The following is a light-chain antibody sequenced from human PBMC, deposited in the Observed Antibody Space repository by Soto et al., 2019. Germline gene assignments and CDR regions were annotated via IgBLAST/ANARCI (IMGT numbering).Light chain of an antibody. CDR2: EVS. CDR1: SSDVGGYNY. CDR3: SSYASGSTLL. J-gene: IGLJ2*01. Sequence: QSVLTQPASVSGSPGQSITISCTGTSSDVGGYNYVSWYQLHPGKAPKLMISEVSDRPSGVSNRFSGSKSGNTTSLTISGLHAEDEADYYCSSYASGSTLLFGGGTKLTVL. V-gene: IGLV2-14*01.